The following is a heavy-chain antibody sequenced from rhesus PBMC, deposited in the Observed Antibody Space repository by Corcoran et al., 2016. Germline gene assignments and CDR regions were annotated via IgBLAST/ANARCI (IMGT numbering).Heavy chain of an antibody. CDR3: ARARYHYDNDY. CDR2: IDGNTGRT. V-gene: IGHV4-80*01. D-gene: IGHD3-28*01. CDR1: GASISRSW. J-gene: IGHJ4*01. Sequence: QMQLQESGPGPVKPSETLSLTCAVPGASISRSWFGWTPHSPGKGLEWIWEIDGNTGRTRYNPSLRSRVTVSRDASKNQVSLKLTSVTAADTAVYYCARARYHYDNDYWGQGVLVTVSS.